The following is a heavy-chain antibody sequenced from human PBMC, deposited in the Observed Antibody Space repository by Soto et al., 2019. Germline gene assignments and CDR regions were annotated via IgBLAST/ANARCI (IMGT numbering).Heavy chain of an antibody. CDR3: AKGIRITMIVASGDAFDI. V-gene: IGHV3-43*01. CDR1: GFTFDDYT. D-gene: IGHD3-22*01. Sequence: GGSLRLSCAASGFTFDDYTMHWVRQAPGKGLEWVSLISWDGGSTYYADSVKGRFTISRDNSKNSLYLQMNSLRTEDTALYYCAKGIRITMIVASGDAFDIWGQGTMVTVSS. J-gene: IGHJ3*02. CDR2: ISWDGGST.